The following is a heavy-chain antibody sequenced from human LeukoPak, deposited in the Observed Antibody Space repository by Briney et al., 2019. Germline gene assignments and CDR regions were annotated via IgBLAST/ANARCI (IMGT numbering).Heavy chain of an antibody. CDR3: AREGSSSSYYSDY. V-gene: IGHV3-48*01. Sequence: PGRSLRLSCAASGFTFSSYAMHWVRQAPGKGLEWVSYISTTSSTIKYADSVKGRFTISRDNAKNSLYLQMNSLGAEDTAVYYCAREGSSSSYYSDYWGQGTLVTVSS. J-gene: IGHJ4*02. CDR1: GFTFSSYA. D-gene: IGHD6-13*01. CDR2: ISTTSSTI.